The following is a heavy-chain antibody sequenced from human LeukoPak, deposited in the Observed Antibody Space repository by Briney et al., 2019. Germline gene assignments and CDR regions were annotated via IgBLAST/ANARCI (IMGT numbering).Heavy chain of an antibody. CDR2: ISYDGSNK. V-gene: IGHV3-30*03. D-gene: IGHD3-9*01. CDR3: ARDGFVRYYDILIGYPSDAFDI. Sequence: GGSLRLSCAASGFTFSSYGMHWVRQAPGKGLEWVAVISYDGSNKYYADSVKGRFTISRDNSKNTLYLQMDSLRAEDTAVYYCARDGFVRYYDILIGYPSDAFDIWGQGTMVTVSS. J-gene: IGHJ3*02. CDR1: GFTFSSYG.